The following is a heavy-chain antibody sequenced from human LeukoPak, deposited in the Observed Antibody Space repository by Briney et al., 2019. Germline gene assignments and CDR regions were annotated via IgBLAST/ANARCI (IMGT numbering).Heavy chain of an antibody. J-gene: IGHJ6*03. V-gene: IGHV1-8*01. CDR2: MNPNSGNT. Sequence: GASVKVSCKASGYTFTSYDINWVRQATGQGLEWMGWMNPNSGNTGYAQKFRGRVTMTRNTSISTAYMELSSLRSEDTAVYYCARGWCSGGSCYSGDYYYMDVWGKGTTVTISS. CDR1: GYTFTSYD. D-gene: IGHD2-15*01. CDR3: ARGWCSGGSCYSGDYYYMDV.